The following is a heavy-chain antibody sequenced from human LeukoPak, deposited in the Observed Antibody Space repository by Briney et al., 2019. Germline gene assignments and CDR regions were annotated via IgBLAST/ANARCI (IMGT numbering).Heavy chain of an antibody. CDR3: AREDSGSYYNYYYFYTDV. CDR1: GGSFSSYF. D-gene: IGHD3-10*01. Sequence: SETLSLTCSISGGSFSSYFWSWVRQPAGKGLEWIGRIYPSGNTNYSPSLKSRVTLSVDTSKTQFSLRLSSVTAADTAVYYCAREDSGSYYNYYYFYTDVWGKGTTVTISS. J-gene: IGHJ6*03. V-gene: IGHV4-4*07. CDR2: IYPSGNT.